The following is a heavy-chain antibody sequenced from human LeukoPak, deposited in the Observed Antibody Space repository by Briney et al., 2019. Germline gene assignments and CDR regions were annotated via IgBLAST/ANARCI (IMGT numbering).Heavy chain of an antibody. Sequence: GSLRLSCAASGFTFSSYTMNWVRQAPGKGLEWVSSISSSSNYIYYADSVRGRFTISRDNAKNSLYLQMNSLRAEDTAVYYCARGRVGATTLIDYWGQGTLVTVSS. CDR1: GFTFSSYT. D-gene: IGHD1-26*01. CDR3: ARGRVGATTLIDY. CDR2: ISSSSNYI. J-gene: IGHJ4*02. V-gene: IGHV3-21*01.